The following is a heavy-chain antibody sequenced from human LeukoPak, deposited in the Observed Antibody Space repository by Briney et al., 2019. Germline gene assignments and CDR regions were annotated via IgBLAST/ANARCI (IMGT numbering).Heavy chain of an antibody. CDR1: GFTFSSYS. CDR2: ISSSSSYI. V-gene: IGHV3-21*01. J-gene: IGHJ4*02. Sequence: GGSLRLSCAASGFTFSSYSMNWVRQAPGKGLEWGSSISSSSSYIYYADSVKGRFTISRDNAKNSLYLQMNSLRAEDTAVYYCARDPFVVGNWSPRLGVWGQGTLVTVSS. CDR3: ARDPFVVGNWSPRLGV. D-gene: IGHD1-20*01.